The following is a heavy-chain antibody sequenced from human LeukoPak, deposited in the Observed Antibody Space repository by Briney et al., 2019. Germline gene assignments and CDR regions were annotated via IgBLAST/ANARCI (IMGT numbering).Heavy chain of an antibody. Sequence: GGSLRLSCVGSGLILNDHAMHWVRQVPGKGLEWVSSISGSSSHIYYADSVKGRFTISRDNAKNSLYLQMNSLRAEDTAVYYCAREPMAAAANYFNYWGQGTLVTVSS. CDR3: AREPMAAAANYFNY. J-gene: IGHJ4*02. CDR2: ISGSSSHI. D-gene: IGHD6-13*01. V-gene: IGHV3-21*01. CDR1: GLILNDHA.